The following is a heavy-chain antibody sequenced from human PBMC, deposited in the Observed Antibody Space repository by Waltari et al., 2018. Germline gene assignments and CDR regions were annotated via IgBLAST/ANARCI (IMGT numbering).Heavy chain of an antibody. J-gene: IGHJ3*02. Sequence: EVRLVRSGAAVKQPGESLKISCKGVGATFSTAWIGWVRQLHGKGLEWMGIIYVGDSETRYSPSFRGQVTMSADKSITTAYLQWSSLKASDTAMYYCARREHDYDYVGGSYRRVIDTFDIWGQGTRVTVSS. CDR2: IYVGDSET. V-gene: IGHV5-51*03. D-gene: IGHD3-16*02. CDR3: ARREHDYDYVGGSYRRVIDTFDI. CDR1: GATFSTAW.